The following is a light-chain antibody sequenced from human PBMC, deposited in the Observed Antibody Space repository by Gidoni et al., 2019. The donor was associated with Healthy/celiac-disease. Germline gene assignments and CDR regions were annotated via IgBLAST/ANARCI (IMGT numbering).Light chain of an antibody. V-gene: IGKV1-39*01. CDR1: QSISSY. CDR2: AAS. CDR3: QQSYSTPLT. Sequence: IQMTQSPSSLSASVGDRVTITCRASQSISSYLNWYQQKPGKAPKLLNYAASSLQSGVPSRFSGSGSGTEFTLTISSLQPEDFATYYCQQSYSTPLTFGGGTKVEIK. J-gene: IGKJ4*01.